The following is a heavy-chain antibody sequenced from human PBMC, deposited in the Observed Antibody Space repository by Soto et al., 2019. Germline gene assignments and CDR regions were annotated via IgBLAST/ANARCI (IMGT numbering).Heavy chain of an antibody. Sequence: GGSLRLSCAASGFSFDDYAMHWVRQAPGKGLEWVSGISWNSKSIGYADSVKGRFTISRDNAKNSLYLQMNSLRAEDTALYYCAKDTGSSWYGGLYYWGQGTLVTVSS. CDR1: GFSFDDYA. D-gene: IGHD6-13*01. J-gene: IGHJ4*02. V-gene: IGHV3-9*01. CDR2: ISWNSKSI. CDR3: AKDTGSSWYGGLYY.